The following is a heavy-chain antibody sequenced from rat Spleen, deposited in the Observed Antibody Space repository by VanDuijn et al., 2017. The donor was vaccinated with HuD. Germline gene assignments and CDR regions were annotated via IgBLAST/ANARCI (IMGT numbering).Heavy chain of an antibody. J-gene: IGHJ1*01. V-gene: IGHV5-29*01. D-gene: IGHD1-6*01. Sequence: EVQLVESDGGLVQPGRSLKLSCAASGFTFSDYYMAWVRQAPTKGLEWVATISYDGSTTYYRDSVKGRFTISRDNAENTLYLQMNSLRSEDTATYYCTRKYTTDYYWYFDFWGPGTMVTVSS. CDR2: ISYDGSTT. CDR1: GFTFSDYY. CDR3: TRKYTTDYYWYFDF.